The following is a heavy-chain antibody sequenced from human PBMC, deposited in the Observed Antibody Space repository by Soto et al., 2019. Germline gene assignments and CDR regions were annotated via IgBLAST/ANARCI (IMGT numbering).Heavy chain of an antibody. CDR3: AKDRDTVFDAFDI. V-gene: IGHV3-30*18. CDR1: GFTFSSYG. Sequence: GGSLRLSCAASGFTFSSYGMHWVRQAPGKGLEWVAVISYDGSNKYYADSVKGRFTISRDNSKNTLYLQMNSLRAEDTAVYYCAKDRDTVFDAFDIWGQGTMVTVSS. CDR2: ISYDGSNK. J-gene: IGHJ3*02. D-gene: IGHD3-10*01.